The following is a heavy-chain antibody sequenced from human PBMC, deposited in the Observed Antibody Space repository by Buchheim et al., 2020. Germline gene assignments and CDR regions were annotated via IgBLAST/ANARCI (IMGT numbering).Heavy chain of an antibody. CDR1: GFIFSDSE. J-gene: IGHJ4*02. CDR2: ISDVGTI. Sequence: EVQLVESGGGLVQPGGSLRLSCVASGFIFSDSEMTWVRQAPGEGLEWISYISDVGTIYYADSVKGRFTISRDNAENYLYLQMNSLRAEDTAVYYCARNRYNGYDFDSWGQGTL. V-gene: IGHV3-48*03. D-gene: IGHD5-12*01. CDR3: ARNRYNGYDFDS.